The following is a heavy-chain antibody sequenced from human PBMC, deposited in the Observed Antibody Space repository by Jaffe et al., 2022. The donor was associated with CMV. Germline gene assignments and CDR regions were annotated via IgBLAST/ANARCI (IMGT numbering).Heavy chain of an antibody. CDR3: ARDITKLRGVFPYSNGLDV. Sequence: QVTLRESGPALVRPTQTLTLTCTFSGFSLTTFGMSVAWVRQPPGKPLEWLAQIDWNDKKYYTSSLQTRLTISRDTSNNQVVLTVTNMDPLDTATYYCARDITKLRGVFPYSNGLDVWGQGTTVSVSS. CDR2: IDWNDKK. V-gene: IGHV2-70*13. CDR1: GFSLTTFGMS. J-gene: IGHJ6*02. D-gene: IGHD3-10*01.